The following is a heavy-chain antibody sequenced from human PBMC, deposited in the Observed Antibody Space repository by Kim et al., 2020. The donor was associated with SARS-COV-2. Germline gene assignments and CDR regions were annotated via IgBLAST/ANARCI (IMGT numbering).Heavy chain of an antibody. CDR2: VSSNTAGGVGAST. V-gene: IGHV3-23*01. CDR3: ARWWGYLDY. CDR1: GFTFTMYA. D-gene: IGHD2-15*01. Sequence: GGSLRLSCAASGFTFTMYAMGWVRQAPGKGLEWVSTVSSNTAGGVGASTYSADSVKDRFTITRNNPKNTLYLKMNSMRAEDTAVYYCARWWGYLDYWGQGTLVTVSS. J-gene: IGHJ4*02.